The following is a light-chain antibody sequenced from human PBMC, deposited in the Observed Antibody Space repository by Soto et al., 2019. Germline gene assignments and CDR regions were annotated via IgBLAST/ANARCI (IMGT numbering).Light chain of an antibody. CDR3: QQSYSTPPWT. CDR1: QSISSY. Sequence: DIQMTQSPSSLSASVGDRVTITCRASQSISSYLNWYQQKPGKAPKLLIYAASSLQSEVPSRFSGSGSVTDFTPTISSLQPEDFATYYCQQSYSTPPWTFGQGTKLEIK. V-gene: IGKV1-39*01. J-gene: IGKJ1*01. CDR2: AAS.